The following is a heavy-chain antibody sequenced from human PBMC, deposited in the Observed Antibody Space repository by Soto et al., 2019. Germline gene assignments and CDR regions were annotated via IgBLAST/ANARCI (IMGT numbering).Heavy chain of an antibody. CDR3: ATGVIWIGYFTVDS. J-gene: IGHJ4*02. CDR2: FIPVYRTL. D-gene: IGHD3-3*01. CDR1: GGSFGNSA. V-gene: IGHV1-69*01. Sequence: QVQLVQSGAEVKKPGSSVKISCQASGGSFGNSAINWVRQTPGQGLEWLGGFIPVYRTLNYAQKFQGRVTITAAESTGTAYMTLSSLASNDTAVYYCATGVIWIGYFTVDSWGQGTRVTVSS.